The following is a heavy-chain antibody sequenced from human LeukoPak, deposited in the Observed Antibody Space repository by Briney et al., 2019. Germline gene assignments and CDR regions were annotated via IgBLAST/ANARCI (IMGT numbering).Heavy chain of an antibody. J-gene: IGHJ3*02. CDR3: ARVLLNAFDI. D-gene: IGHD1-26*01. Sequence: SETLSLTCTVSGGSISSYYWSWIRQPAGKGLEWIGRIYTSGSTNYNPSLKSRVTISLDTSKSQFSLKVSSVTAADTAVYYCARVLLNAFDIWGQGTMVTVSS. V-gene: IGHV4-4*07. CDR1: GGSISSYY. CDR2: IYTSGST.